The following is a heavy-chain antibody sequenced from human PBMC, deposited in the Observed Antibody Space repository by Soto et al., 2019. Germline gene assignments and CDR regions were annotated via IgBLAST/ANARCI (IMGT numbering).Heavy chain of an antibody. CDR2: IYYSGNT. D-gene: IGHD2-2*01. J-gene: IGHJ4*02. CDR1: SGSISSYY. V-gene: IGHV4-59*01. CDR3: ARGYCSRTSCYEFDY. Sequence: QVQLQESGPGLVKPSETLSLTCTVSSGSISSYYWYWIRQPPGQGLEWIGSIYYSGNTNYSPSLKRRVTIAGDTSKKQFSLKLTSVTAADTAMYYCARGYCSRTSCYEFDYWGQGTLVTVSA.